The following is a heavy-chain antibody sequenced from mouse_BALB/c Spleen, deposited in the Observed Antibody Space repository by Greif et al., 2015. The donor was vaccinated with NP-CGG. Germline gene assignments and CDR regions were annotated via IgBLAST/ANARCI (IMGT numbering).Heavy chain of an antibody. CDR2: IAPGSGST. Sequence: DLVKPGASVKLSCKASGYTFTSYWINWIKQRPGQGLEWIGRIAPGSGSTYYNEMFKGKATLTVDTSSSTAYIQLSSLSSEDSAVYFCARDGYYTWFAYWGQGTLVTVSA. V-gene: IGHV1S41*01. CDR1: GYTFTSYW. J-gene: IGHJ3*01. D-gene: IGHD2-3*01. CDR3: ARDGYYTWFAY.